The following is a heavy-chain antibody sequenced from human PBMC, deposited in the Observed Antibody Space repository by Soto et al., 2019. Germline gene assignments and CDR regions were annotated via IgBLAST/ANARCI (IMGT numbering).Heavy chain of an antibody. CDR2: ITPMFGTP. Sequence: SVKVSCKASGGTFSSYTITWVRQAPGQGLEWMGGITPMFGTPNYAQKFQGRVTITADESTSTAYMELSSMRSEDTAMYFCARDGTLYDSSAYYYLYWGQGTLVTVSS. V-gene: IGHV1-69*13. D-gene: IGHD3-22*01. CDR3: ARDGTLYDSSAYYYLY. J-gene: IGHJ4*02. CDR1: GGTFSSYT.